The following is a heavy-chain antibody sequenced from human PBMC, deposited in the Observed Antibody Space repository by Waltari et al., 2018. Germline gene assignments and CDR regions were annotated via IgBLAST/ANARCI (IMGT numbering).Heavy chain of an antibody. CDR3: AAGPGSYYISWRAEYFQH. V-gene: IGHV3-23*01. Sequence: EVQLLESGGGLVQPGGSLRLSCAASGFTFSSYAMSWVRQAPGKGLEWVSAISGSGGSTYYAGSVKGRFTISRDNSKNTLYLQMNSLRAEDTAVYYCAAGPGSYYISWRAEYFQHWGQGTLVTVSS. CDR2: ISGSGGST. CDR1: GFTFSSYA. D-gene: IGHD1-26*01. J-gene: IGHJ1*01.